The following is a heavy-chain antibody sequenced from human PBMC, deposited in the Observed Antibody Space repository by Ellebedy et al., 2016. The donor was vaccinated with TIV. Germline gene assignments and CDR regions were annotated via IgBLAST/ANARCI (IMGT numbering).Heavy chain of an antibody. D-gene: IGHD5-18*01. V-gene: IGHV5-10-1*01. Sequence: GESLKISCKGSGYSFTSYWISWVRQMPGKGLEWMGRIDPSDSYTNYSPSFQGHVTISADKSISTAYLQWSSLKASDTAMYYCARHGAQGHSYGSGPEWYFDLWGRGTLVTVSS. CDR3: ARHGAQGHSYGSGPEWYFDL. CDR1: GYSFTSYW. CDR2: IDPSDSYT. J-gene: IGHJ2*01.